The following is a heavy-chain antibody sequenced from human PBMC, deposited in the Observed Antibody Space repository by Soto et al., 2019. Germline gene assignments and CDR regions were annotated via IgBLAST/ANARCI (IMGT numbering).Heavy chain of an antibody. CDR3: ARAGNMVRGRGMDV. Sequence: QVQLQESGPGLVKPSQTLSLTCTVSGGSISSGGYYWSWIRQHPGKGLEWIGYIYYSGSTYYNPSLKSRVTISVDTSKNHFALKLSSVTAADTGVYYCARAGNMVRGRGMDVWGQGTTVTVSS. CDR2: IYYSGST. CDR1: GGSISSGGYY. J-gene: IGHJ6*02. D-gene: IGHD3-10*01. V-gene: IGHV4-31*03.